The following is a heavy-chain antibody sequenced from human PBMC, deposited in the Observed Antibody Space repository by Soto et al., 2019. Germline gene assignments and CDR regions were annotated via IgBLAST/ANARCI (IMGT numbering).Heavy chain of an antibody. Sequence: PSETLSLTCTVSGGSISSYYWSWIRPPPGKGLEWIGYIYYSGSTNYNPSLKSRVTISVDTSKNQFSLKLSSVTAADTAVYYCARVRGVVAVAGYNYFDYWGQGTLVTVSS. J-gene: IGHJ4*02. V-gene: IGHV4-59*01. D-gene: IGHD6-19*01. CDR1: GGSISSYY. CDR3: ARVRGVVAVAGYNYFDY. CDR2: IYYSGST.